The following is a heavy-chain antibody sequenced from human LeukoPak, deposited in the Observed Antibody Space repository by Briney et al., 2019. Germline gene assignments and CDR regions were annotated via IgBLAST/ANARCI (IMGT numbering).Heavy chain of an antibody. D-gene: IGHD2/OR15-2a*01. V-gene: IGHV4-30-4*01. Sequence: PSKTLSLTCTVSGGSVRSDDYYWTWIRQPPGKGLEWIGYIHYSGDTYYNPSLKSRVTISVDTSKNQFSLKLNSVTAADSAVYYCATHFRAGPAFDYWGQGTLVTVSS. CDR1: GGSVRSDDYY. CDR3: ATHFRAGPAFDY. CDR2: IHYSGDT. J-gene: IGHJ4*02.